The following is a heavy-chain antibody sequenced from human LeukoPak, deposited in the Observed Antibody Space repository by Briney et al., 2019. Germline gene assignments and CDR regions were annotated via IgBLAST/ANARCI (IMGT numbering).Heavy chain of an antibody. V-gene: IGHV1-3*01. CDR1: GYTFTSYA. D-gene: IGHD1-26*01. CDR2: INAGNGNT. J-gene: IGHJ5*02. Sequence: ASVKVSCKASGYTFTSYAMHWVRQAPGQRLEWMGWINAGNGNTKYSQKFQGRVTITRDTSASTAYMELGSLRSEDTAVYYCARDGFSGSYGWFDPWGQGTLVTVSS. CDR3: ARDGFSGSYGWFDP.